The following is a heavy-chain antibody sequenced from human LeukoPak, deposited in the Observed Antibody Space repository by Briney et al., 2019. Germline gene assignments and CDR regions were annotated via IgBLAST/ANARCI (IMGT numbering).Heavy chain of an antibody. CDR2: IKPDGSTK. J-gene: IGHJ4*02. CDR1: GFTFSSSW. V-gene: IGHV3-7*01. CDR3: ARDRSFGTLDL. Sequence: GGSLSLPCAASGFTFSSSWMSWVRQAPGKGLEWVANIKPDGSTKYYVDSEEGRFTISRDNAKNSLYLQMNSLRAEDTAVYYCARDRSFGTLDLWGQGTLVTVSS. D-gene: IGHD5-18*01.